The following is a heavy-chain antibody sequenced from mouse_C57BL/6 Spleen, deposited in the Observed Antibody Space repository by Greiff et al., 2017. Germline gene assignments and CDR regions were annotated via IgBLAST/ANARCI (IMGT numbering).Heavy chain of an antibody. D-gene: IGHD3-2*02. J-gene: IGHJ4*01. V-gene: IGHV2-9-1*01. CDR2: IWTGGGT. CDR1: GFSLTSYA. CDR3: ATPRQLRGYAMDY. Sequence: QVQLQQSGPGLVAPSQSLSITCTVSGFSLTSYAISWVRQPPGKGLEWLGVIWTGGGTNYNSALKSRLSINKDNSKSQVFLKMNSLQTDDTDRYYSATPRQLRGYAMDYWGQGTSVTVSS.